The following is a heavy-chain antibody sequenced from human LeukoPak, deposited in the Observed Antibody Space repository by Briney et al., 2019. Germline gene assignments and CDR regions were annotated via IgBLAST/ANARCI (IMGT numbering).Heavy chain of an antibody. CDR2: ISDGGDTT. CDR3: AKTQGFFDH. V-gene: IGHV3-23*01. CDR1: GFTFSNNG. Sequence: AGSLRLSCAASGFTFSNNGMTWVRQAPGKGMEWVTGISDGGDTTYDAGSVKGRFTVSRDNSKNILYLQMNSLRAEDTAIYYCAKTQGFFDHWGQGSLVTVSS. J-gene: IGHJ4*02.